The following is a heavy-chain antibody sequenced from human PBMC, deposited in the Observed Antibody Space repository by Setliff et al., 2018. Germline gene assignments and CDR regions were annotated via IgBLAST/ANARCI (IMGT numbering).Heavy chain of an antibody. V-gene: IGHV3-11*04. Sequence: PGGSLRLSCAASGFTVSSNYMNWVRQAPGKGLEWVSYISSSGITIYYADSVKGRFTISRDNAKNSLYLQMNSLRAEDTAVYSCARARGYSYGPFDYWGQGTLVTVSS. D-gene: IGHD5-18*01. CDR1: GFTVSSNY. CDR2: ISSSGITI. J-gene: IGHJ4*02. CDR3: ARARGYSYGPFDY.